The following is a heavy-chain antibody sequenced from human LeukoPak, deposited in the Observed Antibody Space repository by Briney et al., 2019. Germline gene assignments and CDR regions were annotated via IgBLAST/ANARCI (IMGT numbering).Heavy chain of an antibody. CDR3: AELGITMIGGV. V-gene: IGHV3-48*03. CDR2: ISSSGSTI. Sequence: GGSLKLSCAASGFTFSSYEMNWVRQAPGKGLEWVSYISSSGSTIYYADSVKGRFTISRDNAKSSLYLQMNSLRAEDTAVYYCAELGITMIGGVWGKGTTVTISS. J-gene: IGHJ6*04. D-gene: IGHD3-10*02. CDR1: GFTFSSYE.